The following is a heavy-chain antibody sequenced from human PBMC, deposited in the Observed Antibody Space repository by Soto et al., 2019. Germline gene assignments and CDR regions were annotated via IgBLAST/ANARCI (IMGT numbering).Heavy chain of an antibody. Sequence: PGESLKISCKGSGYSFTSYWIGWVRQVPGKGLEWMGIIYPGDSDTRYSPSFQGQVTISADKSISTAYLQWSSLKASDTAMYYCASVRPAYYYYMDVWGKGTTVTVSS. CDR1: GYSFTSYW. CDR2: IYPGDSDT. V-gene: IGHV5-51*01. CDR3: ASVRPAYYYYMDV. J-gene: IGHJ6*03. D-gene: IGHD3-10*02.